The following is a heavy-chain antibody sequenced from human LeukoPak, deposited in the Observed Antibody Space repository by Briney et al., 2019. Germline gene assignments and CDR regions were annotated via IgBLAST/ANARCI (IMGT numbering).Heavy chain of an antibody. Sequence: GGSLRLSCAASGFTFSDSGIHWVRQAPGKGLEWVSYISSSGSTIYYADSVKGRFTISRDNAKNSLYLQMNSLRAEDTAVYYCARDIAVAGPDYWGQGTLVTVSS. CDR3: ARDIAVAGPDY. J-gene: IGHJ4*02. CDR1: GFTFSDSG. V-gene: IGHV3-48*01. CDR2: ISSSGSTI. D-gene: IGHD6-19*01.